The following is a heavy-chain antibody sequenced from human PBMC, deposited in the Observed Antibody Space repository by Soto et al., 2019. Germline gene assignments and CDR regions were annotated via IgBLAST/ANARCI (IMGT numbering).Heavy chain of an antibody. CDR1: GGSLSTNP. CDR3: ARRHSGGFSRFFDS. J-gene: IGHJ4*02. D-gene: IGHD2-15*01. Sequence: SVKVSCKASGGSLSTNPISCVRQAPGQGLEWMGGTGSGTGPGNHARKFQGRLTVTADKSTGTVYMELTNLSSEDTAVYYCARRHSGGFSRFFDSWGQGTLVTVSS. V-gene: IGHV1-69*06. CDR2: TGSGTGPG.